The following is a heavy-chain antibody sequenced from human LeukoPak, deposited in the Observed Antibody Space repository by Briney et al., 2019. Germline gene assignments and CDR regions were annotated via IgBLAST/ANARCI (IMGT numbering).Heavy chain of an antibody. V-gene: IGHV4-59*08. Sequence: SETLSLTCTVSGDSINAYYWGWIRQPPGRGLEWIGYIYFSGTTKYNPSLESRVTISVDTSKNQFSLKLSSVTAADTAVYYCARRRAEGGSNGHYNWFDPWGQGILVTVSS. CDR3: ARRRAEGGSNGHYNWFDP. CDR2: IYFSGTT. J-gene: IGHJ5*02. D-gene: IGHD6-13*01. CDR1: GDSINAYY.